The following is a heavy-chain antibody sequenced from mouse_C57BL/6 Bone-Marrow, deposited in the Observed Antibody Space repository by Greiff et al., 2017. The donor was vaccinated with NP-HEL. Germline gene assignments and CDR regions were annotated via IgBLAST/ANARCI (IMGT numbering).Heavy chain of an antibody. J-gene: IGHJ1*03. CDR1: GYTFTDYY. CDR3: ARRHYYYGTYWYFDV. CDR2: INPYNGGT. Sequence: SGPVLVKPGASVKMSCKASGYTFTDYYMNWVKQSHGKSLEWIGVINPYNGGTSYNQTFKGKATLTVDKSSSTAYMELNSLTSEDSAVYYCARRHYYYGTYWYFDVWGTGTTVTVSS. V-gene: IGHV1-19*01. D-gene: IGHD1-1*01.